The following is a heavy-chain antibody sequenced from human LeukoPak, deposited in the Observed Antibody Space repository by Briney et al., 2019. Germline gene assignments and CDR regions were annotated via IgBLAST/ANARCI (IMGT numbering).Heavy chain of an antibody. V-gene: IGHV3-30*03. J-gene: IGHJ4*02. CDR2: ISKDGTNK. CDR3: AREDQQLPDY. D-gene: IGHD6-13*01. Sequence: GGSLRLSCAASGFTFSSYWMHWVRQAPGKGLDWLAVISKDGTNKYCVDSVKGRFTISRDNSKNTVYLQMSSLRAEDTAVYYCAREDQQLPDYWGQGTLVTVSS. CDR1: GFTFSSYW.